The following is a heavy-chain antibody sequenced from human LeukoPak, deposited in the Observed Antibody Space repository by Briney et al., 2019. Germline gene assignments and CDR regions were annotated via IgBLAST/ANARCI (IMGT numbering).Heavy chain of an antibody. CDR2: VYSSGNT. V-gene: IGHV4-59*01. CDR3: ARGGTVTNFGY. J-gene: IGHJ4*02. CDR1: GVSITNYY. D-gene: IGHD4-17*01. Sequence: SETLSPTCTVSGVSITNYYWSWLRQPPGKGLEWIGYVYSSGNTNYNPSLKSRVTISLDTSKNQFSLKLSSVTAADTAVYYCARGGTVTNFGYWGQGTLVTVSS.